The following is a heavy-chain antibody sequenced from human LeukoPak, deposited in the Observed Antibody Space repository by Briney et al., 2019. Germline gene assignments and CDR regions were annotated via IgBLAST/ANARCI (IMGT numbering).Heavy chain of an antibody. CDR2: IYSGGST. CDR3: ARYQRLDYMDV. D-gene: IGHD6-19*01. J-gene: IGHJ6*03. Sequence: GGSLRLSCAASGFTFSSYGMHWVRQAPGKGLEWVSVIYSGGSTYYADSVKGRFTISRDNSKNTLYLQMNSLRAEDTAVYYCARYQRLDYMDVWGKGTTVTISS. V-gene: IGHV3-NL1*01. CDR1: GFTFSSYG.